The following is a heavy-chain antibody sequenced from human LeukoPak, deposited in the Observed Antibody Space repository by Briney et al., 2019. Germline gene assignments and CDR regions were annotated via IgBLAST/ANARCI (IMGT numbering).Heavy chain of an antibody. Sequence: ASVKDSCKASGYTFTSYDINWVRQATGQGLEWMGWMNPNSGNTGYAQKFQGRVTMTRNTSISTAYMELSSLRSEDTAVYYCARVPGISDAFDIWGQGTMVTVSS. CDR2: MNPNSGNT. CDR3: ARVPGISDAFDI. J-gene: IGHJ3*02. V-gene: IGHV1-8*01. CDR1: GYTFTSYD. D-gene: IGHD6-13*01.